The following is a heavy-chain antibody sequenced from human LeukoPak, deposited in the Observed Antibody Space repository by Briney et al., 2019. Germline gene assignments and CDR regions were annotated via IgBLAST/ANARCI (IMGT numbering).Heavy chain of an antibody. V-gene: IGHV3-7*05. CDR3: AREYSWSGRDI. D-gene: IGHD1-14*01. CDR2: INQDGSDK. Sequence: GGSLRLSCVSSAFTFSHKYMSWVRQAPGKGLEWVANINQDGSDKNYVDSVKGRFTISRDNPKNSLYLQMNSLKVEDTAVYYCAREYSWSGRDIWGQGTLVTVSS. CDR1: AFTFSHKY. J-gene: IGHJ1*01.